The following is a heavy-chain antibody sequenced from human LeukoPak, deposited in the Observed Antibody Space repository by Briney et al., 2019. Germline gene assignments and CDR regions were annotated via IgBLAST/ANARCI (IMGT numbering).Heavy chain of an antibody. CDR3: ARVVRPHPDILTGYTRKNNDAFDI. CDR1: GLTFSSYA. Sequence: PGGSLRLSCAASGLTFSSYAMSWVRQAPGKGLEWVSSISSSSSYIYYADSVKGRFTISRDNAKNSLYLQMNSLRAEDTAVYYCARVVRPHPDILTGYTRKNNDAFDIWGQGTMVTVSS. CDR2: ISSSSSYI. D-gene: IGHD3-9*01. J-gene: IGHJ3*02. V-gene: IGHV3-21*01.